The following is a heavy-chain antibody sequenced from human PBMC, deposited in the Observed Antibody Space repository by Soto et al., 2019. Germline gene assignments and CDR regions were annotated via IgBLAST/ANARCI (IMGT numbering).Heavy chain of an antibody. D-gene: IGHD4-17*01. CDR1: GGSISSPSYN. Sequence: QLQESGTGLLKPSETLSLTCSVSGGSISSPSYNWGWVRQAPGQGPEWLGTIFYSGTAHYNPSLKDPLAIPVHTWRGKVSLSMTSVTAADTAVYYCTTVASTHFDSWGQGAQVTVSS. CDR2: IFYSGTA. V-gene: IGHV4-39*01. J-gene: IGHJ4*02. CDR3: TTVASTHFDS.